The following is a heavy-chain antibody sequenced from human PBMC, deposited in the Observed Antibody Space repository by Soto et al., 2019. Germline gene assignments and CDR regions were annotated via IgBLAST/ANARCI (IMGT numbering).Heavy chain of an antibody. J-gene: IGHJ6*02. Sequence: ASVQVSCKASGYTFTSYGISWVRQAPGQGLEWMGWISAYNGNTNYAQKLQGRVTMTTDTSTSTAYMELRSLRSDDTAVYYCARDFLYYSGSYYHYYGMDVWGQGTTVTVSS. CDR2: ISAYNGNT. CDR1: GYTFTSYG. V-gene: IGHV1-18*01. D-gene: IGHD1-26*01. CDR3: ARDFLYYSGSYYHYYGMDV.